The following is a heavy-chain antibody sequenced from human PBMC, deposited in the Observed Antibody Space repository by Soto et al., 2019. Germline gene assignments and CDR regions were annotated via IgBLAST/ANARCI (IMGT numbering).Heavy chain of an antibody. D-gene: IGHD1-26*01. J-gene: IGHJ6*02. CDR2: IIPILGIA. CDR3: AREGHSGSYPNYYYYYGMDV. Sequence: QVQLVQSGAEVKKPGSSVKVSCKASGGTFSSYTISWVRQAPGQGLEWMGRIIPILGIANYAQKFQGRVTITAATSTSTAYRELSSLRSEDTAVYYCAREGHSGSYPNYYYYYGMDVWGQGTTVTVSS. V-gene: IGHV1-69*08. CDR1: GGTFSSYT.